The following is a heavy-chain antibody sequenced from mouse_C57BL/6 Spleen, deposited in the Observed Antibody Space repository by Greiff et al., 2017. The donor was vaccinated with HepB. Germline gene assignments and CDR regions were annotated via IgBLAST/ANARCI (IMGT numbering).Heavy chain of an antibody. J-gene: IGHJ2*01. CDR2: IHPNSGST. D-gene: IGHD2-5*01. CDR3: AREGGNSNYENYFDY. Sequence: QVQLQQPGAELVKPGASVKLSCKASGYTFTSYWMHWVKQRPGQGLEWIGMIHPNSGSTNYNEKFKSKATLTVDKSSSTAYMQLSSLTSEDSAVYYCAREGGNSNYENYFDYWGQGTTLTVSS. CDR1: GYTFTSYW. V-gene: IGHV1-64*01.